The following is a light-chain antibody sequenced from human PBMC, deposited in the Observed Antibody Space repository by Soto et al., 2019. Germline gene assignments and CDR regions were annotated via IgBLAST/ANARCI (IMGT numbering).Light chain of an antibody. CDR1: QSLLHSDGNTY. Sequence: DVLMTQSPLSLPVTLGQPASISCRSSQSLLHSDGNTYLNWFQQRPGQSPRRLIYKVSNRDSGVPDRFSGSGSGTNFTLKISRVEAEDVGVYYCMQGTHWPPYTFGQGTKPEIK. V-gene: IGKV2-30*02. CDR3: MQGTHWPPYT. CDR2: KVS. J-gene: IGKJ2*01.